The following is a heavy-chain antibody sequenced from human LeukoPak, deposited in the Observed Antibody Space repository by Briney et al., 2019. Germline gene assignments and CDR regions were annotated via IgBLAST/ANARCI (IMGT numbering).Heavy chain of an antibody. V-gene: IGHV4-59*08. CDR1: GGSISSYY. D-gene: IGHD3-22*01. CDR3: ASSDPWLLNYFDY. Sequence: SEALSLTCTGSGGSISSYYWSWIRQPPGKGLEWIGYIYYSGSTNYNPSLKSRVTISVDTSKNQFSLKLSSVTAADTAVYYCASSDPWLLNYFDYWGQGTLVTVSS. CDR2: IYYSGST. J-gene: IGHJ4*02.